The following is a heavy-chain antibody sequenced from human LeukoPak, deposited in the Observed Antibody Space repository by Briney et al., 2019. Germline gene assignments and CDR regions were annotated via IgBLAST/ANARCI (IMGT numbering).Heavy chain of an antibody. D-gene: IGHD1-26*01. Sequence: SETLSLTCSVSGDSLSSYYWSWIRQPPGKGLEWIGYISYSGSTNYNPSLKSRVTISGDMSKNQFSLKLSSVTAADTAVYYCARVRMGATAAPFDSWGQGTLVTVSS. J-gene: IGHJ4*02. CDR3: ARVRMGATAAPFDS. CDR1: GDSLSSYY. CDR2: ISYSGST. V-gene: IGHV4-59*01.